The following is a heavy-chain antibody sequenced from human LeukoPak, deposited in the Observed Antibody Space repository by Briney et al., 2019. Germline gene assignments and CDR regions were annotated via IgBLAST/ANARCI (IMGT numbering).Heavy chain of an antibody. J-gene: IGHJ6*02. D-gene: IGHD5-24*01. Sequence: PGRSLRLSCTGSGFTFADHAMSWVRQAPGKGLEWVGFIRSKAYRGTTEYAASVKGRFTISRDDSNNIAYLQMNSLKTEDTGVYYCTRGPIQLWPYYGMDVWGQGTTVIVS. CDR3: TRGPIQLWPYYGMDV. V-gene: IGHV3-49*04. CDR1: GFTFADHA. CDR2: IRSKAYRGTT.